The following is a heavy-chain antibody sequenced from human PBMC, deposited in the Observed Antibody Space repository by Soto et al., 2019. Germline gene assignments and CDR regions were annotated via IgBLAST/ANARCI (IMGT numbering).Heavy chain of an antibody. Sequence: GGSLRLSCAASGFTFTRYSMNWVRQAPGKGLEWVSSISSTTNYIYYADSMKGRFTVSRDNAKNSMYLEMNSLSAEDTALYYCARESEDLTSNFDYWGQGTLVTVSS. V-gene: IGHV3-21*04. CDR1: GFTFTRYS. CDR2: ISSTTNYI. J-gene: IGHJ4*02. CDR3: ARESEDLTSNFDY.